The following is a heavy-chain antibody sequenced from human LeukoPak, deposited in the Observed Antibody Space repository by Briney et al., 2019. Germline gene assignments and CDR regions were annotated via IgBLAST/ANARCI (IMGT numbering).Heavy chain of an antibody. J-gene: IGHJ4*02. CDR2: ISGSGGST. D-gene: IGHD5-12*01. Sequence: GGSLRLSCAASGFTFSSYAMSWVRQAPGKGLEWVSGISGSGGSTYYADSVKGRFTISRDNSKNMVSLQMKSLRDEDTAVYYCAKTRGYSGYDGFDYWGQGTLVTVSS. CDR3: AKTRGYSGYDGFDY. V-gene: IGHV3-23*01. CDR1: GFTFSSYA.